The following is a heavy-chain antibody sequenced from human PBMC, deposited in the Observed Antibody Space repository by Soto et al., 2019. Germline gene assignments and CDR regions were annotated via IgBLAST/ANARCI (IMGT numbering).Heavy chain of an antibody. Sequence: EVQLVQSGAEVKKPGESLKISCKGSGYSFTSYWIGWVRQMPGKGLEWMGIIYPGDSDTRYSPSFQGQVTISAAKSISTAYLQWSSLXAXDXXXXXCARLWGIFGINNWFDPWGQGTLVTVXS. CDR2: IYPGDSDT. D-gene: IGHD3-3*01. CDR1: GYSFTSYW. CDR3: ARLWGIFGINNWFDP. J-gene: IGHJ5*02. V-gene: IGHV5-51*01.